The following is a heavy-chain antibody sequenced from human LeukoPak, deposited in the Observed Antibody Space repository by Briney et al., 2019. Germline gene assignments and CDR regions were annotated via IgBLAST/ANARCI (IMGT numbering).Heavy chain of an antibody. V-gene: IGHV5-51*01. CDR2: IYPGDSDT. D-gene: IGHD3-22*01. J-gene: IGHJ3*02. Sequence: GESLKISCKGSGYSFTSYWIGWVRQMPGKGLEWMGIIYPGDSDTRYSPSFQGQVTISADKSISTAYLQWSSLKASDTAMYYCARLEYYDSVRPVFSAFDIWGQGTMVTVSS. CDR1: GYSFTSYW. CDR3: ARLEYYDSVRPVFSAFDI.